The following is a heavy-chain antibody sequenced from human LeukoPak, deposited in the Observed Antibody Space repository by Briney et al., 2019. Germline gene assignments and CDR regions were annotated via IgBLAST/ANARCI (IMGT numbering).Heavy chain of an antibody. V-gene: IGHV3-21*01. Sequence: PGGSLRLSCAASGFTLSSYAMSWVRQAPGKGLEWVSSISSSSSYIYYADSVKGRFTISRDNAKNSLYLQMNSLRAEDTAVYYCARAPPVRFLEWLLSYFDYWGQGTLVTVSS. J-gene: IGHJ4*02. CDR1: GFTLSSYA. CDR3: ARAPPVRFLEWLLSYFDY. CDR2: ISSSSSYI. D-gene: IGHD3-3*01.